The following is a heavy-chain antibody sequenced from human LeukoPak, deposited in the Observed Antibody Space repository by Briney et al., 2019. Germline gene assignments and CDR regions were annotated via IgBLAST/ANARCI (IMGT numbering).Heavy chain of an antibody. CDR2: ISSSSSTI. Sequence: GGSLRLSCAASGFTFSDYNMSWIRQAPGKGLEWVSYISSSSSTIYYADSVKGRFTISRDNAKNSLYLQMNSLRAEDTAVYYCARLRILTGYPPDYWGQGTLVTVSS. J-gene: IGHJ4*02. V-gene: IGHV3-11*01. CDR3: ARLRILTGYPPDY. CDR1: GFTFSDYN. D-gene: IGHD3-9*01.